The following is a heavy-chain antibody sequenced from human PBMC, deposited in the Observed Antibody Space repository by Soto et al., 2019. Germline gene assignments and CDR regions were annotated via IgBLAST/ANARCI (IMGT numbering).Heavy chain of an antibody. CDR2: ISYDGSNK. CDR3: ARLMEQGNEGFDI. J-gene: IGHJ3*02. D-gene: IGHD2-8*01. Sequence: PGGSLRLSCEASGFTFSSYAMHWVRQAPGKGLEWVAVISYDGSNKYYADSVKGRFTISRDNSKNTLYLQMNSLRAEDTAVYYCARLMEQGNEGFDIWGQGTMVTVSS. V-gene: IGHV3-30-3*01. CDR1: GFTFSSYA.